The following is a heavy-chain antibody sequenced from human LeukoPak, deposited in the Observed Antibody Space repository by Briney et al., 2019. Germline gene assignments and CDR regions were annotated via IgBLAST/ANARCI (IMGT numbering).Heavy chain of an antibody. CDR3: ASLGPHVLRYFDWLLDDAFDI. D-gene: IGHD3-9*01. V-gene: IGHV3-48*01. CDR1: GFTFSSYS. Sequence: GGSLRLSCAASGFTFSSYSMNWVRQAPGKGLEWVSYISSSSSTIYYADSVKGRFTISRDNAKNSLYLQMNCLRAEDTAVYYCASLGPHVLRYFDWLLDDAFDIWGQGTMVTVSS. CDR2: ISSSSSTI. J-gene: IGHJ3*02.